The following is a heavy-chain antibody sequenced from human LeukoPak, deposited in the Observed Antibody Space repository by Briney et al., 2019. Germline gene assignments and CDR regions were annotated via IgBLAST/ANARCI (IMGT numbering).Heavy chain of an antibody. V-gene: IGHV3-7*04. Sequence: GGSLRLSCAASGFTFSNYWMSWVRQAPGKGLEWVANINQDGSEKYSVDSVKGRFTISRDNAKNSLYLQMNSLRAEDAAVYYCARAYYFDSRNYYNPTSSFDYWGQGTLVTVSS. J-gene: IGHJ4*02. D-gene: IGHD3-10*01. CDR1: GFTFSNYW. CDR3: ARAYYFDSRNYYNPTSSFDY. CDR2: INQDGSEK.